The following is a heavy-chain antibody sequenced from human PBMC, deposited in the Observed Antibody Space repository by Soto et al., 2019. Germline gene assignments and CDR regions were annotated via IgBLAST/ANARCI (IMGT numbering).Heavy chain of an antibody. J-gene: IGHJ5*02. D-gene: IGHD1-20*01. CDR3: ARGGGYNRNDDRFDP. Sequence: QVQLVQSGAEEKKPGASVKVSCKASGYTFTSYAMHWVRQAPGQRLEWMGWINAGNGNTKYSQKFQGRVTITRDTQASTAYKEPSSLRSEDTDVYDCARGGGYNRNDDRFDPWGQGTLVTVSS. CDR2: INAGNGNT. CDR1: GYTFTSYA. V-gene: IGHV1-3*05.